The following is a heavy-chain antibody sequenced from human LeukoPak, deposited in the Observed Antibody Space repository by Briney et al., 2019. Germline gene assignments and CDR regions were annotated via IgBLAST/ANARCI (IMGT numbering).Heavy chain of an antibody. V-gene: IGHV1-18*01. J-gene: IGHJ4*02. Sequence: ASVKVSCKASGYIFTSYGISWVRQAPGQGLEWMGWISAYNDNTNYAQKLQGRVTMTTDTSTSTAYMELRSLRSDDTAVYYCARDSYYGSGSYQDYWGQGTLVTVSS. CDR1: GYIFTSYG. CDR3: ARDSYYGSGSYQDY. CDR2: ISAYNDNT. D-gene: IGHD3-10*01.